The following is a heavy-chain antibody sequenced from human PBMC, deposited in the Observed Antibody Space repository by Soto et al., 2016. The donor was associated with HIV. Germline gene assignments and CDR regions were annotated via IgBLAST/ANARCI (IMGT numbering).Heavy chain of an antibody. Sequence: EVQLVESGGGLVQPGGSLRLSCAASGFTFSSYDMHWVRQATGKGLEWVSAIGTAGDTYYPGSVKGRFTISRENAKNSLYLQMNSLRAGDTAVYYCARGDSSRYYGMDVWGQGTTVTVSS. CDR3: ARGDSSRYYGMDV. CDR2: IGTAGDT. D-gene: IGHD3-22*01. CDR1: GFTFSSYD. J-gene: IGHJ6*02. V-gene: IGHV3-13*04.